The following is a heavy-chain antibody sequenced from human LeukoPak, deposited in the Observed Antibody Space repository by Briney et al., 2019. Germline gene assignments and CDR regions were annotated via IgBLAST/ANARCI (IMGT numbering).Heavy chain of an antibody. CDR1: GFTFSSYA. J-gene: IGHJ5*02. CDR3: AGHVGNSWSDL. V-gene: IGHV3-23*01. CDR2: ISGSGGST. Sequence: GGSLRLSCAASGFTFSSYAMSWVRQAPGKGLEWVSAISGSGGSTYYADSAKGRFTISRDNSKNTLYLQINSLRAEDTAVYYCAGHVGNSWSDLWGQGTLVTVSS.